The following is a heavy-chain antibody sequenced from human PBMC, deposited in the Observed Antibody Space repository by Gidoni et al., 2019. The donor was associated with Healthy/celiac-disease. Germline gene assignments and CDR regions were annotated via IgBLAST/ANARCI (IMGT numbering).Heavy chain of an antibody. D-gene: IGHD1-26*01. Sequence: EVQLVESGGGLVQPGRSLRLSCAASGFTFDDYAMHWVRQAPGKGLEWVSGISWNSGSIGYADSVKGRFTISRDNAKNSLYLQMNSLRAEDTALYYCAKDKGRIVARGYFDYWGQGTLVTVSS. CDR2: ISWNSGSI. V-gene: IGHV3-9*01. CDR1: GFTFDDYA. CDR3: AKDKGRIVARGYFDY. J-gene: IGHJ4*02.